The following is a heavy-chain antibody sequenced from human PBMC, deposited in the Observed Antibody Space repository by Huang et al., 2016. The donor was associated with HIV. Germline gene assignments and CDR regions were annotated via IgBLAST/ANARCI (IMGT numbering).Heavy chain of an antibody. J-gene: IGHJ4*02. D-gene: IGHD4-4*01. CDR3: AGGSLEYSVSSSLDY. Sequence: QVQLLPSGAEVKKPGSSVKVSCKASGGPYRSYSIAWVRQAPGQGLEWMESLMPVVESPNYAQKWQGRVRVTADESTSTVYMELRDLRPDDTAVYFCAGGSLEYSVSSSLDYWGQGTHVTVSS. CDR2: LMPVVESP. CDR1: GGPYRSYS. V-gene: IGHV1-69*11.